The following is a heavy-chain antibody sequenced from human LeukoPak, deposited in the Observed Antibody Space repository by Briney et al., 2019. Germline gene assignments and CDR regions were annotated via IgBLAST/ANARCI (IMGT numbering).Heavy chain of an antibody. D-gene: IGHD1-14*01. Sequence: TVPVSFTASGGTFIRYAISGVRQAPGQGREWMGGIISIFGTANYSRKFQDRVTITTGESTSTAYMELSSLRSEDTAVYYCASFSGTRRPYYSMDVWGKGTTVTVSS. CDR1: GGTFIRYA. CDR3: ASFSGTRRPYYSMDV. J-gene: IGHJ6*03. V-gene: IGHV1-69*05. CDR2: IISIFGTA.